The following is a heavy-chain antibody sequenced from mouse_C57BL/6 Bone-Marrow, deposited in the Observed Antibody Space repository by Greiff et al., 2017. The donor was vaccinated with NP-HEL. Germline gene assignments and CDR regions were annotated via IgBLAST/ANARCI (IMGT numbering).Heavy chain of an antibody. CDR3: ARAGTGVMDY. Sequence: QVQLKESGAELARPGASVKLSCKASGYTFTSYGISWVKQRTGQGLEWIGEIYPRSGNTYYNEKFKGKATLTADKSSSTAYMELRSLTSEDSAVYFWARAGTGVMDYWGQGTSVTVSS. CDR2: IYPRSGNT. CDR1: GYTFTSYG. J-gene: IGHJ4*01. D-gene: IGHD3-3*01. V-gene: IGHV1-81*01.